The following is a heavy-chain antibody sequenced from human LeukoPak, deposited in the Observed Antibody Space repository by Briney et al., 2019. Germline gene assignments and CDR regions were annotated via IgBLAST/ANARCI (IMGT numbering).Heavy chain of an antibody. CDR2: IYYSGST. CDR1: GGSISSGGYY. D-gene: IGHD3-16*01. CDR3: ARIAGDNSLDS. J-gene: IGHJ4*02. Sequence: PSETLSLTCTVSGGSISSGGYYWSWIRQHPGKGLEWIGYIYYSGSTYYNPSLKSRVTISVDTSKNQFSLKLSPVTAADTAMYYCARIAGDNSLDSWGQGTLVTVSS. V-gene: IGHV4-31*03.